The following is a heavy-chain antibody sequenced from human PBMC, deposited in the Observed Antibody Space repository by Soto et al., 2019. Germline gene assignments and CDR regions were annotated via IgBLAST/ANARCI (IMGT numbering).Heavy chain of an antibody. V-gene: IGHV3-48*02. CDR1: GLTFNSYS. CDR2: ISSSSSTI. CDR3: ARGVFDY. Sequence: PVGSLRISCAASGLTFNSYSMNWVRQAPGKGLEWVSYISSSSSTIYYADSVKGRFTISRDNAKNSLYLQMNSLRDEDTAVYYCARGVFDYWGQGTLVTVSS. J-gene: IGHJ4*02.